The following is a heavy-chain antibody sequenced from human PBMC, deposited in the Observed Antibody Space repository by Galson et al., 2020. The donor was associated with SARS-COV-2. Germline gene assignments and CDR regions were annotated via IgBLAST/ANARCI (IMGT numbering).Heavy chain of an antibody. V-gene: IGHV5-51*01. Sequence: GESLKISCKASGYRFTNHWIAWVRQMSGKGLEWMGFIHPADSDTRYRPSLQGHVTISVDKSTNTAYLQWNSPKASDTATYYCARLTVYGGQYDLWGQGTLVTGSS. CDR3: ARLTVYGGQYDL. J-gene: IGHJ4*02. CDR1: GYRFTNHW. D-gene: IGHD3-10*01. CDR2: IHPADSDT.